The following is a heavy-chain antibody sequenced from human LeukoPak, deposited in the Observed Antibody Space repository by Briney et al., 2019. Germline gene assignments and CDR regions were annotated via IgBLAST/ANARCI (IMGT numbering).Heavy chain of an antibody. D-gene: IGHD5-18*01. CDR3: ARHGDTAMVFVD. V-gene: IGHV4-61*05. J-gene: IGHJ4*02. CDR1: GGSISSSSYY. CDR2: IYYTGST. Sequence: PSETLSLTCTVSGGSISSSSYYWGWIRQPPGKGPEWIGYIYYTGSTNYNPSLKSRVTMSVDTSKNHFSLELSSVTAADTAVYYCARHGDTAMVFVDWGQGTLVTVSS.